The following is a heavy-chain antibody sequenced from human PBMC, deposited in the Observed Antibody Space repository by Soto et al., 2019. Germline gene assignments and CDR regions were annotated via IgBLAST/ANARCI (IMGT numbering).Heavy chain of an antibody. V-gene: IGHV3-33*01. Sequence: GGSLRLSCAASGFTFSSYGMHWVRQAPGKGLEWVAVIWYDGSNKYYADSVKGRFTISRDNSKNTLYLQMNSLRAEDTAVYYCARSKRRIHPFDYWGQGTLVTVYS. CDR1: GFTFSSYG. CDR3: ARSKRRIHPFDY. CDR2: IWYDGSNK. J-gene: IGHJ4*02. D-gene: IGHD5-18*01.